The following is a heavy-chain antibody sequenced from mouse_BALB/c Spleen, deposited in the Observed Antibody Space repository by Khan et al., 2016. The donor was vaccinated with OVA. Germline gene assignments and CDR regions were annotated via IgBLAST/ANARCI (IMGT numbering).Heavy chain of an antibody. CDR3: TRSGYGSFAY. CDR1: GYTFSSYY. Sequence: QVQLQQSGAELVKPGASVKLSCKASGYTFSSYYMYWVKQRPGQGLEWIGEINPNTGGTIFNQNFKSKATLTVDKSSSPAFMQLNSLTSEDSAVYYCTRSGYGSFAYWGQGTLVTVSA. CDR2: INPNTGGT. V-gene: IGHV1S81*02. J-gene: IGHJ3*01. D-gene: IGHD2-2*01.